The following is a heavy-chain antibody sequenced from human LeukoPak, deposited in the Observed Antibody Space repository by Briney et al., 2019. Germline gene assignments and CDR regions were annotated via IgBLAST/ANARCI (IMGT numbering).Heavy chain of an antibody. J-gene: IGHJ6*02. CDR3: VRRPVEQRYGMDV. Sequence: GESLKISFKGSGYSFINYWVGWVRQMPGKGLEWMGIIYPVDSKTRYSPSFQAQVTISADKSISTAYLEWGSLKASDTAIYYCVRRPVEQRYGMDVWGQGTTVTVSS. V-gene: IGHV5-51*01. D-gene: IGHD6-25*01. CDR1: GYSFINYW. CDR2: IYPVDSKT.